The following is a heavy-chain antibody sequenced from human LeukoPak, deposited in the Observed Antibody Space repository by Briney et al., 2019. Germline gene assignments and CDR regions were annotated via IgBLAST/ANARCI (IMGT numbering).Heavy chain of an antibody. CDR2: IYYSGST. CDR1: GGSISSGSYY. Sequence: PSQTLSLTCTVSGGSISSGSYYWSWIRQPPGKGLEWIGYIYYSGSTNYNPSLKSRVTISVDTSKNQFSLKLSSVTAADTAVYYCARVVVVAARAGWFDPWGQGTLVTVSS. V-gene: IGHV4-61*01. J-gene: IGHJ5*02. CDR3: ARVVVVAARAGWFDP. D-gene: IGHD2-15*01.